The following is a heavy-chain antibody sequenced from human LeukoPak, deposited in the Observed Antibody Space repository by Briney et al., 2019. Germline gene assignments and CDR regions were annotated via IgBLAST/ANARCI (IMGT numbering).Heavy chain of an antibody. CDR2: MYHTGSS. CDR3: AGDQGGSAHRHAFDI. CDR1: GGSVDTIDYY. J-gene: IGHJ3*02. V-gene: IGHV4-61*08. D-gene: IGHD1-26*01. Sequence: SESLSLTCTVSGGSVDTIDYYWSWIRQPPGKGLEWIGYMYHTGSSIYSPSLKSRLTISVDTSKNQFSLNLSSMTAADTAVYYCAGDQGGSAHRHAFDIWGQGTLVTVSS.